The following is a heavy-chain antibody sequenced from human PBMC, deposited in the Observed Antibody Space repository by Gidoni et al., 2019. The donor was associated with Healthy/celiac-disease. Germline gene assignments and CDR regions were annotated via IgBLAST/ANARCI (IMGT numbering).Heavy chain of an antibody. CDR1: GFTFSSYA. Sequence: QVQLVESGGGVVQPGRSLRLSCAASGFTFSSYAMHWVRQAPGKGLEWVAVISYDGSNKYYADSVKGRFTISRDNSKNTLYLQMNSLRAEDTAVYYCAREYDFWSLTKGHYFDYWGQGTLVTVSS. CDR2: ISYDGSNK. J-gene: IGHJ4*02. V-gene: IGHV3-30-3*01. D-gene: IGHD3-3*01. CDR3: AREYDFWSLTKGHYFDY.